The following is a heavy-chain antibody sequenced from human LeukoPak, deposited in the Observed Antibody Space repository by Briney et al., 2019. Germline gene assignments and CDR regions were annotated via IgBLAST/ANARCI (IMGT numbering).Heavy chain of an antibody. D-gene: IGHD1-14*01. J-gene: IGHJ4*02. CDR2: INSDGSST. CDR3: ARDNRALDY. V-gene: IGHV3-74*01. CDR1: RFTFSTYW. Sequence: GGSLRLSCAASRFTFSTYWMHWVRQAPGKGLVWVSRINSDGSSTGYADSVKGRFTISRDNAKNTLYLQMNSLRAEDTALYYCARDNRALDYWGQGTLVTVSS.